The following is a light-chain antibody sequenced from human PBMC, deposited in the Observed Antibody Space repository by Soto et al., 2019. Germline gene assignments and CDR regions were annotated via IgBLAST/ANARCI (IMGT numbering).Light chain of an antibody. J-gene: IGKJ5*01. CDR1: ESVRSY. V-gene: IGKV3-15*01. Sequence: EVMMTQSPSTLSVSAGERATLSCRASESVRSYFAWYQQKPGQAPRLLIYGASTRATGIPARFSGSGSGTEFTLTISSLQSEDFAISYCQQYNNCPPITFGQGTRLEIK. CDR3: QQYNNCPPIT. CDR2: GAS.